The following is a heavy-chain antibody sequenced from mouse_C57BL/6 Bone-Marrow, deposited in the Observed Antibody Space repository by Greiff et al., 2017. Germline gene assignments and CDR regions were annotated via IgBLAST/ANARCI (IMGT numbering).Heavy chain of an antibody. V-gene: IGHV3-6*01. J-gene: IGHJ2*01. CDR3: ARGDYYGSSYHCDY. CDR1: GYSITSGYY. D-gene: IGHD1-1*01. Sequence: EVKLVESGPGLVKPSQSLSLTCSVTGYSITSGYYWNWIRQFPGNKLEWMGYISYDGSNNYNPSLKNRISITRDTSKNQFFLKLNSVTTEDTATYYCARGDYYGSSYHCDYWCQGTTLTVSS. CDR2: ISYDGSN.